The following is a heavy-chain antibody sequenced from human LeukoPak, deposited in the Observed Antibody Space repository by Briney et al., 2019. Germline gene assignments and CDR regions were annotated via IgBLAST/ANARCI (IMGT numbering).Heavy chain of an antibody. CDR1: GDSILSTSYY. Sequence: SETLSLTCTVSGDSILSTSYYWGWIRQPPGKGLEWLGSIYYSGATYYNPSLRRRLTMSVDTSKNQFSLTLTAVAAADTAAYYCARHGEVTTVTFFDYWGQGTLVPVSA. V-gene: IGHV4-39*01. CDR3: ARHGEVTTVTFFDY. CDR2: IYYSGAT. D-gene: IGHD4-17*01. J-gene: IGHJ4*02.